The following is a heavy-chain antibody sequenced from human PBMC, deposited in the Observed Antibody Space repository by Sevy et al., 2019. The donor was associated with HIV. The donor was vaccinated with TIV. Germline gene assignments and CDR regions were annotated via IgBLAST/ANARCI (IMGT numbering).Heavy chain of an antibody. D-gene: IGHD2-2*01. V-gene: IGHV1-8*01. CDR3: VRILSTSYYNYHALDV. CDR1: GYTFTSYD. CDR2: MSPNSGNT. Sequence: ASVNVSCKASGYTFTSYDIHWVRQTTGQGLEWMGWMSPNSGNTGYAQKFQGRVTMTRDTSKGTAYMELSSLRSDDTDVYYCVRILSTSYYNYHALDVWGQGTTVTVSS. J-gene: IGHJ6*02.